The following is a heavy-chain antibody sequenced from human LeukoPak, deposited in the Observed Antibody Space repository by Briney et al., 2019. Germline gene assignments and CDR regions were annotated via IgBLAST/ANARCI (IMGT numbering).Heavy chain of an antibody. CDR1: GYTFTSYD. CDR3: ARAGLPLYYYDSSGYLLDAFDI. V-gene: IGHV1-8*03. D-gene: IGHD3-22*01. Sequence: ASVKVSCKASGYTFTSYDINWVRQATGQGLEWMGWMNPNSGNTGYAQKFQGRVTITRNTSISTAYMELSSLRSEDTAVYYCARAGLPLYYYDSSGYLLDAFDIWGQGTMVTVSS. J-gene: IGHJ3*02. CDR2: MNPNSGNT.